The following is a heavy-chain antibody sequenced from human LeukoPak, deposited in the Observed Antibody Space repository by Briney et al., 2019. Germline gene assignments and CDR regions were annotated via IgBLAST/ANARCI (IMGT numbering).Heavy chain of an antibody. V-gene: IGHV1-2*02. D-gene: IGHD4-17*01. J-gene: IGHJ4*02. Sequence: ASVKVSCTASGYTFTGSYLHWLRQAPGQGLEWMGWINPKSGDTSFEQKFRGRVTMTRDTSISTGYLELSRLRSDDTAVYYCARGPYYGDYSCWGQGTLVTVSS. CDR2: INPKSGDT. CDR1: GYTFTGSY. CDR3: ARGPYYGDYSC.